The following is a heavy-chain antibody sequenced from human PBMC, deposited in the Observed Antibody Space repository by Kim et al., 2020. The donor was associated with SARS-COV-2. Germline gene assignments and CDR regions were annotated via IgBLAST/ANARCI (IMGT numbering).Heavy chain of an antibody. Sequence: GESLKISCHTSGSKVSSYWIGWVRQLPGKGLEVMGLIYPRESDVRYSQSFQGLVTISADGSAFVQWSALKVSDTAFYYCATGPGVLTNYYFDFWGQGTLV. D-gene: IGHD4-4*01. CDR1: GSKVSSYW. J-gene: IGHJ4*02. CDR3: ATGPGVLTNYYFDF. CDR2: IYPRESDV. V-gene: IGHV5-51*01.